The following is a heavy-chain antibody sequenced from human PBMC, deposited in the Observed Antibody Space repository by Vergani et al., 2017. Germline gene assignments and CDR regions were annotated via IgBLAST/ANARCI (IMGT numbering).Heavy chain of an antibody. J-gene: IGHJ5*02. CDR1: GYTFTGYY. D-gene: IGHD2-2*01. V-gene: IGHV1-2*02. CDR2: INPNSGGT. CDR3: ARVRGCAQRCCSSTSCYVVWFGP. Sequence: QVQLVQSGAEVKTPGASVKVPCKASGYTFTGYYMHWVRQAPGQGLEWMGWINPNSGGTNYAQKFQGRVTMTRDTSISTAYMELRRMRSDDKAVYYCARVRGCAQRCCSSTSCYVVWFGPWGQGTLVTVS.